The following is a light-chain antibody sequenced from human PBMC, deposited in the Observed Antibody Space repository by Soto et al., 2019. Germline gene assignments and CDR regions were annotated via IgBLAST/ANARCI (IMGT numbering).Light chain of an antibody. Sequence: QSALTQPASVSGSPGQSITISCTGTSSDVGGYNYVSWYQQHPGKAPKLMIYEVSNRPSGVSNRFSGSKPGNTASLTISGLQSEDEADYSCSSYTSSSTVVFGGGSKLTVL. CDR2: EVS. V-gene: IGLV2-14*01. CDR3: SSYTSSSTVV. CDR1: SSDVGGYNY. J-gene: IGLJ2*01.